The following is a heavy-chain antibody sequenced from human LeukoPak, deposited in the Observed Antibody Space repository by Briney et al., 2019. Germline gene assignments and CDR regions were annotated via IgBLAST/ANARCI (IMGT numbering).Heavy chain of an antibody. V-gene: IGHV4-59*01. D-gene: IGHD2-15*01. CDR3: ARDRGPDCSGGSCWDY. Sequence: SETLSLTCTVSDGSISSYYWSWIRQPPGKGLERIGFIYYSGSTNYNPSLKTRVTISVDTSKTQFSLKLTSVAAADTAVYYCARDRGPDCSGGSCWDYWGQGTLVTVSS. CDR2: IYYSGST. J-gene: IGHJ4*02. CDR1: DGSISSYY.